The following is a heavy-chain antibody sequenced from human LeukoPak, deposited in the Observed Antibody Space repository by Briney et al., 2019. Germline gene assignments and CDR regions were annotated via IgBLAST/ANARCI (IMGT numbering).Heavy chain of an antibody. V-gene: IGHV4-4*02. CDR2: ISLTGRT. CDR1: GGSISSTNW. D-gene: IGHD2-8*01. CDR3: ARVNPGRTSVMVLFDY. J-gene: IGHJ4*02. Sequence: PSGTLSLTCGVSGGSISSTNWWSWVRQPPGQGLEWIGEISLTGRTNYNPSLNSRVTMSLDESKNQLSLNLTSVTAADTAVYYCARVNPGRTSVMVLFDYWGQGTLVTVSS.